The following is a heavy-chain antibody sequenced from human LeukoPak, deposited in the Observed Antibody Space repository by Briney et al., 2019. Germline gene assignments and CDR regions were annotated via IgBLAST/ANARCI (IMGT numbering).Heavy chain of an antibody. CDR1: GGTFTNYA. D-gene: IGHD3-9*01. CDR2: IIVTLGTP. Sequence: ASVKVSCKATGGTFTNYAVSWVRQAPGQGLEWMGRIIVTLGTPNYAQKFQGRVAITADKSTSTAYMELSSLRSEDTAVYYCARAVDDDLAGYYWGGWFDPWGQGTLVTVSS. CDR3: ARAVDDDLAGYYWGGWFDP. J-gene: IGHJ5*02. V-gene: IGHV1-69*04.